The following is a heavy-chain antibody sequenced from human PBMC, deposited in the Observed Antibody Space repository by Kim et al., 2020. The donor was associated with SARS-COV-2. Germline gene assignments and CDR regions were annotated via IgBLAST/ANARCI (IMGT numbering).Heavy chain of an antibody. CDR3: ARGKCSSTSCYGRATPRFDY. Sequence: GGSLRLSCAASGFTFSSYSMNWVRQAPGKGLEWVSSISSSSSYIYYADSVKGRFTISRDNAKNSLYLQMNSLRAEDTAVYYCARGKCSSTSCYGRATPRFDYWGQGTLVTVSS. D-gene: IGHD2-2*01. CDR1: GFTFSSYS. J-gene: IGHJ4*02. CDR2: ISSSSSYI. V-gene: IGHV3-21*01.